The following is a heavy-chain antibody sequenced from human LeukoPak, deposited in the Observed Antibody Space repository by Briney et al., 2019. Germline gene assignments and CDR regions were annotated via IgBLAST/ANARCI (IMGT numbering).Heavy chain of an antibody. J-gene: IGHJ4*02. CDR2: IKSDGSGI. Sequence: GSLILSCEASGFTFSRDSMDWVRQAPGKGLVWVSRIKSDGSGIIYADSVKGRFTISRDDARNTLHLQMNSLRVDDTATYYCARDYNGLSYWGQGTLVTVSS. CDR3: ARDYNGLSY. CDR1: GFTFSRDS. D-gene: IGHD1-1*01. V-gene: IGHV3-74*01.